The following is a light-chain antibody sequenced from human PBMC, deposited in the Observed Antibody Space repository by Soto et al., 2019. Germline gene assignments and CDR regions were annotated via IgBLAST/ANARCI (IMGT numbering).Light chain of an antibody. Sequence: EIVMTQSPATLSVSPGERATLSCRASRSVSSNLAWYQQKPGQAPRLLMYGASTRATGIPARFSGSVSGTEFTLTISSLQSEYFAVYYCQQYNNWPPYTFGQGTKLEIK. J-gene: IGKJ2*01. CDR2: GAS. CDR3: QQYNNWPPYT. V-gene: IGKV3-15*01. CDR1: RSVSSN.